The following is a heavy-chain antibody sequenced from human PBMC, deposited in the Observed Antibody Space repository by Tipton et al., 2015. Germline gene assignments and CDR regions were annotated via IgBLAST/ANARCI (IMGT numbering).Heavy chain of an antibody. CDR3: AKDLYGATNYYNKWFDP. V-gene: IGHV3-9*01. Sequence: SLRLSCAASGFTFDDYAMHWVRQTPGKGLEWVSGISWNSGSIGYADSVKGRFTISRDNAKNSLYPQMNSLRAEDTAVYYCAKDLYGATNYYNKWFDPWGQGTLVTVSS. J-gene: IGHJ5*02. CDR1: GFTFDDYA. D-gene: IGHD4/OR15-4a*01. CDR2: ISWNSGSI.